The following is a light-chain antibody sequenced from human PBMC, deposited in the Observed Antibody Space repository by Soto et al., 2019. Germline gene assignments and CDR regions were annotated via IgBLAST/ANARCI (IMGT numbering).Light chain of an antibody. V-gene: IGKV1-5*01. CDR2: DAS. CDR1: QSISSW. J-gene: IGKJ1*01. CDR3: KQYNSYWT. Sequence: DIQMPQSPSTLSASVGDRVTITCRASQSISSWLAWYQQKPGKAPKLLIYDASSLESGAPSRCRGSGSGTEFTLTISSLQPDDFATYYCKQYNSYWTFGQGNKVEIK.